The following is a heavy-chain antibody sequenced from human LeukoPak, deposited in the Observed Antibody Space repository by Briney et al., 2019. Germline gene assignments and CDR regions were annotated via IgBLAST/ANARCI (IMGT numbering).Heavy chain of an antibody. CDR3: SRSLDY. J-gene: IGHJ4*02. Sequence: GALRLSCAASGFPFNGYWMDWVRQAPGKGLQWVANINQDGSVQYYADSVKGRFTISRDNAKNSLYLQMNSLRAEDTAVYFCSRSLDYLGQGALVTVSS. CDR1: GFPFNGYW. V-gene: IGHV3-7*01. CDR2: INQDGSVQ.